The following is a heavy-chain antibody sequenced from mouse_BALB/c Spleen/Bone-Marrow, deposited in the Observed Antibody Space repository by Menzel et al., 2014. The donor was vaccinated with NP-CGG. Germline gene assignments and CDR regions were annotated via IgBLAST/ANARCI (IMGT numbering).Heavy chain of an antibody. CDR3: ARYGNYPLFAY. Sequence: VQLQQSGAELAKPGASVKMSCKASGYSFTNYWMHWVKQRPGQGLEWIGYISPSTGYSEYNQKFKDKATLTADKSSNIAYMQLSSPTSEDSAVYYCARYGNYPLFAYWGLGTLVTVSA. D-gene: IGHD2-1*01. CDR1: GYSFTNYW. CDR2: ISPSTGYS. V-gene: IGHV1-7*01. J-gene: IGHJ3*01.